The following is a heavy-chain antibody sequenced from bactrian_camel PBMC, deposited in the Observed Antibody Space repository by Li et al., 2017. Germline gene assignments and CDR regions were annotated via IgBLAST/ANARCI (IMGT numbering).Heavy chain of an antibody. D-gene: IGHD5*01. CDR3: AADPRYGLGIHPLGEYEYNY. CDR1: GNIISMTC. Sequence: QLVESGGGSVQAEGSLRLSCAASGNIISMTCVAWFRQAPGKRREGVATIDSDGDTSYAESVKGRFTISKDGAKNTLYLQMNSLKPEDTAMYYCAADPRYGLGIHPLGEYEYNYWGQRTQVTVS. J-gene: IGHJ4*01. V-gene: IGHV3S53*01. CDR2: IDSDGDT.